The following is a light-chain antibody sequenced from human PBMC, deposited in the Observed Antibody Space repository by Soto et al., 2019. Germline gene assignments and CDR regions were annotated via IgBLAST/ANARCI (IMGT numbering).Light chain of an antibody. CDR2: EVS. J-gene: IGLJ1*01. Sequence: QSALTQPASVSGSPGQSITISCTGTSSDVGGYNYVSWYQQHPGKAPKLMIYEVSYRPSGVSHRFSGSKPGNTASLTISGPQAEHEADYYCSSYTSSSPYVFGAGTKLTVL. V-gene: IGLV2-14*01. CDR1: SSDVGGYNY. CDR3: SSYTSSSPYV.